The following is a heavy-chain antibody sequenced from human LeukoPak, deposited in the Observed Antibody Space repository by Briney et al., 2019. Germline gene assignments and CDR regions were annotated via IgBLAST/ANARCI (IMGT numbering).Heavy chain of an antibody. CDR3: ARGSVATKHNWFDP. CDR2: IIPILGIA. V-gene: IGHV1-69*04. CDR1: GGTFSSYA. D-gene: IGHD5-12*01. J-gene: IGHJ5*02. Sequence: SVKVSCKASGGTFSSYAISWVRQAPGQGPEWMGRIIPILGIANYAQKFQGRVTITADKSTSTAYMELSSLRSEDTAVYYCARGSVATKHNWFDPWGQGTLVTVSS.